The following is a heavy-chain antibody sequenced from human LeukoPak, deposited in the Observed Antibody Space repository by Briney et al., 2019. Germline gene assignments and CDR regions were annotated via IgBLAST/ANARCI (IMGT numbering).Heavy chain of an antibody. V-gene: IGHV4-39*07. CDR2: IYYSGST. CDR1: GGSISSSSYY. J-gene: IGHJ2*01. CDR3: ARVEGSGWSTRWPLWYFDL. Sequence: PSETLSLTCTVSGGSISSSSYYWGWIRQPPGKGLEWIGSIYYSGSTYYNPSLKSRVTISVDTSKNQFSLKLSSVTAADTAVYYCARVEGSGWSTRWPLWYFDLWGRGTLVTVSS. D-gene: IGHD6-19*01.